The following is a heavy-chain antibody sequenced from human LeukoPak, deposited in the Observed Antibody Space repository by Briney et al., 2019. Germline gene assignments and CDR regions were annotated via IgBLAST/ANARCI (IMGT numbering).Heavy chain of an antibody. CDR1: DDSITMYY. CDR2: VDHTGST. CDR3: ARGRVSSSTWYSTYYYYFHMDV. V-gene: IGHV4-59*01. J-gene: IGHJ6*03. D-gene: IGHD1-1*01. Sequence: SETLSLTCSVSDDSITMYYWTWIRQPPGKGLEWIGYVDHTGSTNFNPSLNGRVSISRDTTKNLFSLRLRSVTAADTAVYFCARGRVSSSTWYSTYYYYFHMDVWGKGTTVTVSS.